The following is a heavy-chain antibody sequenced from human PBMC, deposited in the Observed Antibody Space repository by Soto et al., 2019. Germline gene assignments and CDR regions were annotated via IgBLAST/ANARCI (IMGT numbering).Heavy chain of an antibody. D-gene: IGHD2-15*01. J-gene: IGHJ4*02. Sequence: QVQLVESGGGVVQPGRSLRLSCEASGFTFSSYGMHWVRQAPGKGLEWVAVISNDGSNKNYADSVKGRFTIPRDNSKNTLYLQMNSLRSEDTAVYDCAKSKDMGANEDKVDYWGRGTLVTVSS. V-gene: IGHV3-30*18. CDR3: AKSKDMGANEDKVDY. CDR1: GFTFSSYG. CDR2: ISNDGSNK.